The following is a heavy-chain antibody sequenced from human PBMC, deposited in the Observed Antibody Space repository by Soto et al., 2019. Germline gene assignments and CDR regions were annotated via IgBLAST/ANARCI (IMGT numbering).Heavy chain of an antibody. CDR2: SHSDGSST. D-gene: IGHD3-16*01. V-gene: IGHV3-74*01. CDR1: GFTFSYYW. CDR3: ARGDRGGFDL. Sequence: EVQLVESGGGLVRPGGSLRLSCAASGFTFSYYWMHWVRQAPGKGLVWVSRSHSDGSSTTYADFVKGRCIISRDNARNTVDLQMNSVRVEDTAVYYCARGDRGGFDLWGQGTVVTVSS. J-gene: IGHJ3*01.